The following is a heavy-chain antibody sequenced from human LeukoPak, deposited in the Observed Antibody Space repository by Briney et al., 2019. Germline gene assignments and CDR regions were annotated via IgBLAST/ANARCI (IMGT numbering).Heavy chain of an antibody. J-gene: IGHJ6*03. Sequence: SETLSLTCTVSGGSISSYYWSWIRQPPGKGLEWIGYIYYSGSTNYNPSLKSRVTISVDTSKNQFSLKLSSVTAADTAVYYCARANSRVYYYYMGVWGKGTTVTVSS. CDR3: ARANSRVYYYYMGV. CDR2: IYYSGST. D-gene: IGHD6-13*01. V-gene: IGHV4-59*01. CDR1: GGSISSYY.